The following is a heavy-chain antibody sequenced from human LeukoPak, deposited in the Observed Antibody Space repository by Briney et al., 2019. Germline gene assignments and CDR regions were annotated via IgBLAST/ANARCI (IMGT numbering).Heavy chain of an antibody. CDR3: AKYVWGSYHYFDY. D-gene: IGHD3-16*01. V-gene: IGHV3-23*01. J-gene: IGHJ4*02. Sequence: AGGSLRLSCAASGFTFSSYAMSWVRQAPGKGLEWVSAISGSGGSTYYADSVKGRFTISRDNSKNTLYLQMNSLRAEDTAVYYCAKYVWGSYHYFDYWGQGTLVTVSS. CDR1: GFTFSSYA. CDR2: ISGSGGST.